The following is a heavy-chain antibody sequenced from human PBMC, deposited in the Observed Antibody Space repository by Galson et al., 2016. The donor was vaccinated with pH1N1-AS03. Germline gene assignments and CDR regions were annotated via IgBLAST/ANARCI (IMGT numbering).Heavy chain of an antibody. Sequence: SLRLSCAASGFTFSIYAMHWVRQAPGKGLEWVSGVGGVDGSLWYAESVEGRFTVSRDNSKGTLDLQMNSLRADDTAVYYCARGSGSPHWFAPWGQGTLVTVSS. CDR3: ARGSGSPHWFAP. CDR1: GFTFSIYA. V-gene: IGHV3-23*01. D-gene: IGHD3-3*01. J-gene: IGHJ5*02. CDR2: VGGVDGSL.